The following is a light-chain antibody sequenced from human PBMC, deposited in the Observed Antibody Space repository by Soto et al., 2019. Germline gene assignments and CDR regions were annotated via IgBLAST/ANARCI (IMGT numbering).Light chain of an antibody. CDR3: SSYTSSSTRV. CDR1: SIDVGGYNY. V-gene: IGLV2-14*01. J-gene: IGLJ1*01. Sequence: QSVLTQPASVSGSPGQSVTISCPGTSIDVGGYNYVSWYQRHPGKAPKLMIYDVSNRPSGVSNRFSGSKSGNTASLTISGLQAEDEADYYCSSYTSSSTRVFGTGTKVTVL. CDR2: DVS.